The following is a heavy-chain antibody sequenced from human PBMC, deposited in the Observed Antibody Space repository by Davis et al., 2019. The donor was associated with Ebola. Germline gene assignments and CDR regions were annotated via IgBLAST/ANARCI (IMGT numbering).Heavy chain of an antibody. CDR2: ISYDGSNK. J-gene: IGHJ4*02. Sequence: GGSLRLSCAASGFTFSSHAMSWVRQAPGKGLEWVAVISYDGSNKYYADSVKGRFTFSRDNSKNTLYLQMNSLGAEDTAVYYCADSSLPTSHWGQGTLVTVSS. D-gene: IGHD2-15*01. CDR3: ADSSLPTSH. CDR1: GFTFSSHA. V-gene: IGHV3-30*03.